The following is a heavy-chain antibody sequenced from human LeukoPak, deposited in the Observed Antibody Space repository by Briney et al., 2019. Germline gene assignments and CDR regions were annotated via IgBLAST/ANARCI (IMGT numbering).Heavy chain of an antibody. CDR3: ARGGSPPEVLGDTFDV. J-gene: IGHJ3*01. D-gene: IGHD1-26*01. Sequence: GGSLRLSCAASGFTFSRYWMHWVRHAPGKGLVWVSRVKSDGSSTNYADSVKGRFTISRDNAKNTLHLQMNTLRAEDTAVYYCARGGSPPEVLGDTFDVWGQGTLVTVSS. CDR1: GFTFSRYW. CDR2: VKSDGSST. V-gene: IGHV3-74*01.